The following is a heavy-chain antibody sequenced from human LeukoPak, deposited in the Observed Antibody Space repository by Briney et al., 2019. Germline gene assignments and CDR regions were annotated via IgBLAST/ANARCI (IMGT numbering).Heavy chain of an antibody. V-gene: IGHV3-64*01. J-gene: IGHJ4*02. Sequence: GSLRLSCAASGFIFSNYAILWVRQAPGRGLEYVSGISSNGGSTYYANSVKGRFTISRDDSKNTLFLQMGSLRSEDMAVYYCARGGWLQPLPFDYWGQGTLVTVSS. CDR2: ISSNGGST. CDR3: ARGGWLQPLPFDY. CDR1: GFIFSNYA. D-gene: IGHD5-24*01.